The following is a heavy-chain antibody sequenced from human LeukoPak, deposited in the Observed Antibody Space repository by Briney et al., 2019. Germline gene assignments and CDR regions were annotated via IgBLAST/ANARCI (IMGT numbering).Heavy chain of an antibody. J-gene: IGHJ2*01. CDR3: AKANGWYGRGYFDL. CDR2: IYHSGST. D-gene: IGHD6-19*01. CDR1: GGSISSGGYS. Sequence: SETLSLTCAVSGGSISSGGYSWSWIRQPPGTGLEWIGYIYHSGSTYYNPSLKSRVTISVDRSKNQFSLKLSSVTAADTAVYYCAKANGWYGRGYFDLWGRGTLVSVSS. V-gene: IGHV4-30-2*01.